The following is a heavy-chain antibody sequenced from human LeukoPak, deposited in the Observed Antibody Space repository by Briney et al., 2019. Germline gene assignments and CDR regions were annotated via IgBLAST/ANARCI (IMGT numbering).Heavy chain of an antibody. V-gene: IGHV1-3*01. J-gene: IGHJ3*02. CDR3: ARDSPVATISDAFDI. D-gene: IGHD5-12*01. CDR2: INAGNGNT. CDR1: GYTFTSYA. Sequence: ASVKVSCKASGYTFTSYAMHWVRQAPGQRLEWMGWINAGNGNTKYSQKFQGRVTITRDTSASTAYMELSSLRSEDTAVYYCARDSPVATISDAFDIWGQGTMVTVSS.